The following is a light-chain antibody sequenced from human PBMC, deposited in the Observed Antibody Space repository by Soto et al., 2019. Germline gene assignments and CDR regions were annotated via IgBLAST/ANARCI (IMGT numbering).Light chain of an antibody. CDR1: SSDIGAYNY. V-gene: IGLV2-8*01. CDR2: EVN. CDR3: TSYGGSDNLI. J-gene: IGLJ2*01. Sequence: QSALTQPPSASGSPGQSVTISCTGTSSDIGAYNYVSWFQQHPGGAPKLIISEVNKRPSGVPDRFSGSKSGNTASLTVSGLQAEDEAEYYCTSYGGSDNLIFGGGTKLTVL.